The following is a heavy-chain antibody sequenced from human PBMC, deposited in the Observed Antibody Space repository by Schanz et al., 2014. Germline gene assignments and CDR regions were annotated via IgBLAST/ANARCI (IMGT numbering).Heavy chain of an antibody. J-gene: IGHJ4*02. D-gene: IGHD3-16*02. CDR3: ARDNRYYLFDY. CDR2: ISGSGGST. V-gene: IGHV3-23*04. CDR1: TSIFNHAW. Sequence: EVQLVESGGGLVKPGGSLRLSCAASTSIFNHAWMSWVRQAPGKGLEWVSAISGSGGSTYYADSVKGRFTISRDNAKNSLYLLMNSLRAEDTAVYFCARDNRYYLFDYWGQGALVTVSS.